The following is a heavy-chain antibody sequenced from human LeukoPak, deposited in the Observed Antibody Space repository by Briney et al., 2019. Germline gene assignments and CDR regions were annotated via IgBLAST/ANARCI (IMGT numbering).Heavy chain of an antibody. CDR2: ISYDGSNK. CDR3: ARDRENWFDP. V-gene: IGHV3-30-3*01. D-gene: IGHD1-26*01. Sequence: GGSLRLSCAASGFTFSSYAMHWVRRAPGKGLEWVAVISYDGSNKYYADSVKGRFTISRDNSKNTLYLQMNSLRAEDTAVYYCARDRENWFDPWGQGTLVTVSS. CDR1: GFTFSSYA. J-gene: IGHJ5*02.